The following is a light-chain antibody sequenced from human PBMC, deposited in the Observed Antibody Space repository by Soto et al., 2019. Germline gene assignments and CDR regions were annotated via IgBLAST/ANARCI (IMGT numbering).Light chain of an antibody. J-gene: IGKJ2*01. V-gene: IGKV3-11*01. Sequence: EIVLTQSPVTLSLSPGERATLSCRASQSVSSCLAWYQQKRGQPPRLLIYDVSSRAAGIPARFSGSGSGTDVTLTISSLEPEDFAVYSCQQRTDWPTLYTFGQGTKLEIK. CDR1: QSVSSC. CDR3: QQRTDWPTLYT. CDR2: DVS.